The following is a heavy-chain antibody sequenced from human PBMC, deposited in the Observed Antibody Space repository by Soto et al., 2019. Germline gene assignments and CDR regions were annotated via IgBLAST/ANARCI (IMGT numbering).Heavy chain of an antibody. J-gene: IGHJ4*02. CDR1: GGTFSSYA. CDR3: ARGVDSGIDSPFDY. Sequence: QVQLVQSGAEVKKPGSSVKVSCKASGGTFSSYAISWVRQAPGQGLEWKGGIIPIFGTANYAQKFQGRVTITADETTSAGYGELSSLRADDTSVDYCARGVDSGIDSPFDYWGQGTLVTVSS. V-gene: IGHV1-69*12. D-gene: IGHD1-26*01. CDR2: IIPIFGTA.